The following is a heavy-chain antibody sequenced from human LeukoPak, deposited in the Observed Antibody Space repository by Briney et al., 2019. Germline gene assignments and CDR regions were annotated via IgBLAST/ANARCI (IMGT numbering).Heavy chain of an antibody. CDR2: INHSGST. CDR1: GGSSSGYY. D-gene: IGHD5-18*01. J-gene: IGHJ4*02. CDR3: ARGPWIQLWLRFDY. V-gene: IGHV4-34*01. Sequence: PSETLSLTCAVYGGSSSGYYWSWIRQPPGKGLEWIGEINHSGSTNYNPSLKSRVTISVDTSKNQFSLKLSSVTAADTAVYYCARGPWIQLWLRFDYWGQGTLVTVSS.